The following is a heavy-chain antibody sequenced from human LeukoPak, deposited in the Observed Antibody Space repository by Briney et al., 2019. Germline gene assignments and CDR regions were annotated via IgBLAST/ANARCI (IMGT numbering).Heavy chain of an antibody. CDR1: GGSLNGYY. D-gene: IGHD6-13*01. J-gene: IGHJ5*02. Sequence: PSETLSLTCAVYGGSLNGYYWSWIRQPPGKRLEWIGEIDHSGSTQYNASLKSRVTISLDTSKKQFSLKLTSLTAADTAFYYCARYGMAAEGIWWFDPWGQGTLVTVSS. V-gene: IGHV4-34*01. CDR3: ARYGMAAEGIWWFDP. CDR2: IDHSGST.